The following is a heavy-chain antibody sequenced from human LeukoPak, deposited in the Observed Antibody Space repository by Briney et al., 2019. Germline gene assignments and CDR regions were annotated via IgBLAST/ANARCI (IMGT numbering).Heavy chain of an antibody. CDR3: AKESPVAATGRSWFDP. V-gene: IGHV3-23*01. CDR2: ITGSGGNT. D-gene: IGHD6-13*01. Sequence: GGSLRLSCSASGFTFSSYAMSWVRQAPGKGLEWVSTITGSGGNTYYADSVKGRFTISRDNSKNTLYLQMNSLRAEDTAIYYCAKESPVAATGRSWFDPWGQGTLVTVSS. J-gene: IGHJ5*02. CDR1: GFTFSSYA.